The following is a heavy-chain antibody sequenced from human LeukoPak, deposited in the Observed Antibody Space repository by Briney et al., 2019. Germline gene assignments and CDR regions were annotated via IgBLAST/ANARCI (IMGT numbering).Heavy chain of an antibody. D-gene: IGHD3-22*01. J-gene: IGHJ4*02. CDR3: AKDGNYLDSSGYLIPFDY. V-gene: IGHV3-23*01. CDR1: GFTFSRFA. CDR2: ISGSDRTT. Sequence: GGSLRLSCEASGFTFSRFAMSWVRQAPGKGLEWVSSISGSDRTTYYADSVKGRFTISRDNSKNILYLQMNSLRADDTDLYYCAKDGNYLDSSGYLIPFDYWGLGTLVTVSS.